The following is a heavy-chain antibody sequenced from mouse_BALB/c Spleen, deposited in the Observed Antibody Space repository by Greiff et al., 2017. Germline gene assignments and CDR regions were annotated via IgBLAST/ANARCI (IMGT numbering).Heavy chain of an antibody. J-gene: IGHJ2*01. V-gene: IGHV14-3*02. CDR1: GFNIKDTY. CDR2: IDPANGNT. D-gene: IGHD1-1*01. CDR3: GYGSSSYY. Sequence: EVQLQQSGAELVKPGASVKLSCTASGFNIKDTYMHWVKQRPEQGLEWIGRIDPANGNTKYDPKFQGKATITADTSSNTAYLQLSSLTSEDTAVYYCGYGSSSYYWGQGTTLTVSS.